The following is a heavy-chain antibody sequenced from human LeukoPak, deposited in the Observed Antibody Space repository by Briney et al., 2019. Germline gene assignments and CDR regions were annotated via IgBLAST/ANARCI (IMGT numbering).Heavy chain of an antibody. CDR3: ARLYYYDSSGYSFDY. D-gene: IGHD3-22*01. Sequence: GASVKVSCKASGYTFSNYGISWVRQAPGQGLEWMGWISAYNGNTNYAQKLQGRVTMTTDTSTSTAYMELRSLRSDDTAVYYCARLYYYDSSGYSFDYWGQGTLVTVSS. CDR2: ISAYNGNT. V-gene: IGHV1-18*01. CDR1: GYTFSNYG. J-gene: IGHJ4*02.